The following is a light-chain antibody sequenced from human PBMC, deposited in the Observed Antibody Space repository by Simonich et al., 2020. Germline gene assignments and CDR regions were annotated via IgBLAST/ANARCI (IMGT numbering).Light chain of an antibody. CDR2: WAS. Sequence: DIVMNQSPDSLAVSLGERDTINCKSSQSVLYSSNNKNSLDWYQQKPGQPPKLLIYWASTLEAGVPDRFSGSGSGTDFTLTISSLQAEDVAVYYCQQYYSTPWTFGQGTKVEIK. CDR3: QQYYSTPWT. CDR1: QSVLYSSNNKNS. J-gene: IGKJ1*01. V-gene: IGKV4-1*01.